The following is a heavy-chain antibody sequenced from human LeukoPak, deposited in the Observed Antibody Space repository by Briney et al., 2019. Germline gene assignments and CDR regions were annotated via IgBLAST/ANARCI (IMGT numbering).Heavy chain of an antibody. V-gene: IGHV3-30-3*01. CDR1: GFTFSSYA. D-gene: IGHD3-10*01. CDR2: ISYDGSNK. CDR3: AGAQRLGELLLLHYYGMDV. J-gene: IGHJ6*02. Sequence: PGGSLRLSCAASGFTFSSYAMHWVRQAPGKGLEWVAVISYDGSNKYYADSVKGRFTISRDNSKNTLYLQMNSLRAEGTAVYYCAGAQRLGELLLLHYYGMDVWGQGTTVTVSS.